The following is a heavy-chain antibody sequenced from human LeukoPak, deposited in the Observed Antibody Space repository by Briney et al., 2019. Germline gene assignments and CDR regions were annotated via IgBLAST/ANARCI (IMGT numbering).Heavy chain of an antibody. D-gene: IGHD3-3*01. V-gene: IGHV7-4-1*02. Sequence: GASVKVSCKASGYTFTTYTINWVRQAPGQGLEWMGSINTNTGNPTYAQGSTGRFVFSLDTSVSTAYLQINSLKAEDTAVYYCARDDFWSGYPLYYYCYMDVWGKGTTVTVSS. J-gene: IGHJ6*03. CDR1: GYTFTTYT. CDR3: ARDDFWSGYPLYYYCYMDV. CDR2: INTNTGNP.